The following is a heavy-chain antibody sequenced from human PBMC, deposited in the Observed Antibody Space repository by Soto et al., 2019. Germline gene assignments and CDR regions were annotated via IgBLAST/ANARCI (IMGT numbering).Heavy chain of an antibody. V-gene: IGHV3-64D*06. Sequence: PGGSLRLSCSASGFTFSRYAMHWVRQATGKGLEYVSSISTNGGSTHYADSVKGRFTISRDNSKNTQYLQMSSLRADDTAVYYCVKGEYYYDSSGYYPFDYWGQGT. CDR2: ISTNGGST. CDR3: VKGEYYYDSSGYYPFDY. D-gene: IGHD3-22*01. J-gene: IGHJ4*02. CDR1: GFTFSRYA.